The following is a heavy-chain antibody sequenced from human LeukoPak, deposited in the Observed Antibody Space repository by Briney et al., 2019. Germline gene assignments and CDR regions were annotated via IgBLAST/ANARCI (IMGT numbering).Heavy chain of an antibody. D-gene: IGHD2-2*01. CDR1: GFTFSDYY. CDR2: INHSGST. J-gene: IGHJ4*02. CDR3: ARGTVVPAAMDY. V-gene: IGHV4-34*01. Sequence: PGGSLRLSCAASGFTFSDYYMSWIRQPPGKGLEWIGEINHSGSTNYNPSLKSRVTISVDTSKNQFSLKLSSVTAADTAVYYCARGTVVPAAMDYWGQGTLVTVSS.